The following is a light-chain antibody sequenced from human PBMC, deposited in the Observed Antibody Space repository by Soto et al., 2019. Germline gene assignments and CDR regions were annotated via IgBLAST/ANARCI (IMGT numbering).Light chain of an antibody. J-gene: IGKJ3*01. CDR3: QQYNDWPFT. CDR2: GVS. Sequence: EIVITQSPGTLSVSPGERATLSCRASQSVSVNLAWYQQKPGQAPRLLIYGVSTRATGIPDRFSGSESGTEFTLTISSLQSEDFAVYYCQQYNDWPFTFGPGTKVDIK. V-gene: IGKV3-15*01. CDR1: QSVSVN.